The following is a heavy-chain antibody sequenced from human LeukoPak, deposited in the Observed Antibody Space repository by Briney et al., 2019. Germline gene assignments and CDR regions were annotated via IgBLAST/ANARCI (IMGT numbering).Heavy chain of an antibody. Sequence: GGSLRLSCAASGFTFSNYAMSWVRQAPGKGLEGVSGISGSGVGTYYADSVKGRFSISRDNSKNTLYLQMNGLRAEDTAVYYCAKALGATSAFEIWSQGTMVTVSS. J-gene: IGHJ3*02. D-gene: IGHD1-26*01. V-gene: IGHV3-23*01. CDR3: AKALGATSAFEI. CDR1: GFTFSNYA. CDR2: ISGSGVGT.